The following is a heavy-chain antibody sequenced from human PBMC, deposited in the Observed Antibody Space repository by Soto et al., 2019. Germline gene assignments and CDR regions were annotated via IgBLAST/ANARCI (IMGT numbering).Heavy chain of an antibody. D-gene: IGHD3-16*02. CDR3: ARDRVMITFGGVIVGADY. J-gene: IGHJ4*02. Sequence: QVQLVQSGAEVKQPGASVKVSCKASGYTFTSYGISWVRQAPGQGLEWMGWISAYNGNTNYAQKLQGRVTMTTDTSTSTAYMELRSRRSDDTAVYYCARDRVMITFGGVIVGADYWGQGTLVTVSS. CDR2: ISAYNGNT. CDR1: GYTFTSYG. V-gene: IGHV1-18*01.